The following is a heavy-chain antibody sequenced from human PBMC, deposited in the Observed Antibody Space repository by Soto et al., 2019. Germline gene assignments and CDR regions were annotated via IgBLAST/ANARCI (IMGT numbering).Heavy chain of an antibody. CDR3: ARHPVRGYFDY. J-gene: IGHJ4*02. Sequence: SEILSLTCTVSGGSISSYYWSWIRQPPGKGLEWIGSIYYSGSTNYNPSLKSRVTISVDTSKNQFSLKLSSVTAADTAAYYCARHPVRGYFDYWGQGTLVNVSS. CDR1: GGSISSYY. D-gene: IGHD3-10*01. V-gene: IGHV4-59*08. CDR2: IYYSGST.